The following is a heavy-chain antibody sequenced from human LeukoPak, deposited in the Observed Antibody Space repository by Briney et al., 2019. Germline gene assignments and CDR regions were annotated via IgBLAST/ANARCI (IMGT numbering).Heavy chain of an antibody. CDR3: AKDSYNSVPKEPDY. CDR1: GFTFSSVG. Sequence: PGGSLRLSCAASGFTFSSVGMRWVRQAPGKGLEWVSGISGSGSSTFYAESVRGRFTISRDNSKNTLYLQMNSLRAEDTAVYYCAKDSYNSVPKEPDYWGQGTLVTVSS. J-gene: IGHJ4*02. CDR2: ISGSGSST. V-gene: IGHV3-23*01. D-gene: IGHD6-25*01.